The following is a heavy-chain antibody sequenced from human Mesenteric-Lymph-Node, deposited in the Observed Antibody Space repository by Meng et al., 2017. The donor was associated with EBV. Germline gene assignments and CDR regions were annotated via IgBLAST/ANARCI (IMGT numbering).Heavy chain of an antibody. CDR2: IYHNGIT. CDR3: ARDRGGGYDRGYYFDY. J-gene: IGHJ4*02. Sequence: GSLAPAGDVSGGSTGSSNCWSWVRRPPGRGLEWIGDIYHNGITNHDPSLKIRATISLDKSKIHSILKLSSVTAADMAVDYWARDRGGGYDRGYYFDYWGQGTLVTVSS. V-gene: IGHV4-4*02. D-gene: IGHD3-22*01. CDR1: GGSTGSSNC.